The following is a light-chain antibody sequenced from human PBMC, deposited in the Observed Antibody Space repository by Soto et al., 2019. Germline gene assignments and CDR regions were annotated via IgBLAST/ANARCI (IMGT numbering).Light chain of an antibody. CDR2: GAS. J-gene: IGKJ5*01. CDR1: QDMSTW. CDR3: QQAHTYPLT. V-gene: IGKV1D-12*01. Sequence: DIQMTQYPSFVSASVGDRVTITCRASQDMSTWLAWYQQKPGRAPSLLIHGASSLQRGVPSRFSGSGSGTTFTLTISGLQPEDFATYYCQQAHTYPLTFGQGTRLEIK.